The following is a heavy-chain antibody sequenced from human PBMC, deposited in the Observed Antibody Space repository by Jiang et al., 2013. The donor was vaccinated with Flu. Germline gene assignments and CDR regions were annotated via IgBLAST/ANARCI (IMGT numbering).Heavy chain of an antibody. CDR1: GGSISSSSYY. CDR2: IYYRGST. V-gene: IGHV4-39*01. J-gene: IGHJ4*02. Sequence: PGLVKPSETLSLTCIVSGGSISSSSYYWGWIRQPPGKGLEWIGSIYYRGSTYYNPSLKSRVIISVDTSKNQFSLKLTSVTAADTAVYYCARLWQGTRPPDYWGQGTLVTVSS. CDR3: ARLWQGTRPPDY. D-gene: IGHD6-6*01.